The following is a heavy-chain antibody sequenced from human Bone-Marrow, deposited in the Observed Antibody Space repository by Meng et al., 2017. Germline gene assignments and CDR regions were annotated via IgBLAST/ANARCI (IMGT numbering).Heavy chain of an antibody. V-gene: IGHV1-18*01. CDR2: ISAYNGNT. J-gene: IGHJ4*02. CDR3: ATRGNPYLNC. Sequence: QVQLGQAGAEVKKPGASVKVSCKPSGYTFTSYGISWVRPAPGQGLEWMGWISAYNGNTNDAQKLQVRVTMTTDTFTSTAYMELRNLRSDDTAVYYCATRGNPYLNCWGQGTLVTVSS. CDR1: GYTFTSYG.